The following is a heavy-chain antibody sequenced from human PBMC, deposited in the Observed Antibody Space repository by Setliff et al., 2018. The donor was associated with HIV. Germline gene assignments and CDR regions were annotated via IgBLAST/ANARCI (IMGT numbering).Heavy chain of an antibody. CDR2: IKSDGGST. D-gene: IGHD3-16*02. CDR3: ARGPGYFDNVWGTYHTLDYFES. CDR1: GITFSRYA. J-gene: IGHJ4*02. Sequence: PGGSLRLSCAASGITFSRYAMHWVRQAPGKGLEYVSGIKSDGGSTYYANSVKGRFTISRDNSKNTLYLQMGSLRPEDMAVYHCARGPGYFDNVWGTYHTLDYFESWGQGTLVTVSS. V-gene: IGHV3-64*01.